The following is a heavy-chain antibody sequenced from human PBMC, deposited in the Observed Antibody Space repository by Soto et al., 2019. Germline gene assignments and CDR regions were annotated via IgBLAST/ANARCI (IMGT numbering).Heavy chain of an antibody. CDR2: INPSGGST. CDR3: ARGDNRDGQHY. CDR1: GYTFTSYY. J-gene: IGHJ4*02. V-gene: IGHV1-46*03. Sequence: ASVKVSCKASGYTFTSYYMHWVRQAPGQGLEWMGIINPSGGSTSYAQKFQGRVTMTRDTSTNTVYMELSSLRSEYTAVYYCARGDNRDGQHYWGQGTLVTVSS.